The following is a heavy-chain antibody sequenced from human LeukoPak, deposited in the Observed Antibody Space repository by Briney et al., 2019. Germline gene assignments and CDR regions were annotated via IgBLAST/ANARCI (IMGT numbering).Heavy chain of an antibody. CDR1: GGSISNGGYY. D-gene: IGHD1-7*01. CDR3: ARGYNWNYGPFDY. V-gene: IGHV4-30-2*01. J-gene: IGHJ4*02. CDR2: IFHSGST. Sequence: PSETLSLTCTVSGGSISNGGYYWSWIRQPPGKGLEWIGYIFHSGSTYYNPSLKSRVTISVDRSKNQFSLKLSSVTAADTAVYYCARGYNWNYGPFDYWGQGTLVTVAS.